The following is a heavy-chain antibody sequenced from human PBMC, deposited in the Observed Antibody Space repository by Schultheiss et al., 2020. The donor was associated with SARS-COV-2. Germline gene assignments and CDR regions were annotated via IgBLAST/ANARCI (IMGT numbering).Heavy chain of an antibody. J-gene: IGHJ4*02. V-gene: IGHV4-61*02. CDR2: IYHSGST. CDR3: ASLAAAATRYYFDY. Sequence: SQTLSLTCTVSGGSISSGSYYWSWIRQPAGKGLEWIGSIYHSGSTYYNPSLKSRVTISVDTSKNQFSLKLSSVTAADTAVYYCASLAAAATRYYFDYWGQGTLVTVSS. CDR1: GGSISSGSYY. D-gene: IGHD6-13*01.